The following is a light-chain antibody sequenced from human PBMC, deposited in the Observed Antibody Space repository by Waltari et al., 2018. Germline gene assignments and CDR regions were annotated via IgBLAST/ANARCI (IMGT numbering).Light chain of an antibody. CDR2: DT. CDR1: ITDVAGSNF. J-gene: IGLJ1*01. V-gene: IGLV2-14*03. Sequence: SALSHPPSVPGSPGPPITISRTLTITDVAGSNFVSWYHLYPDKAPKVIIYDTVRPSGVSHRFSGSKFGNTASLTISGLQAEDEADYYCCSDTRSSTYVFGAGTKVTVL. CDR3: CSDTRSSTYV.